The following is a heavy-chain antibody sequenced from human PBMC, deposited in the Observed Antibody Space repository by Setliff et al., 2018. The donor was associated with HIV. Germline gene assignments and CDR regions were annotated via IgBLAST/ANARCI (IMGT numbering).Heavy chain of an antibody. CDR1: GFTFSSYA. V-gene: IGHV3-49*04. CDR3: TRDDWGFDY. Sequence: GGSLRLSCAASGFTFSSYAMSWVRQAPGKGLEWVGFIRSKAYGGTTEYAASVKGRFTISRDDSKSIAYLQMNSLKTEDTAVYYCTRDDWGFDYWGQGTLVTVSS. D-gene: IGHD7-27*01. CDR2: IRSKAYGGTT. J-gene: IGHJ4*02.